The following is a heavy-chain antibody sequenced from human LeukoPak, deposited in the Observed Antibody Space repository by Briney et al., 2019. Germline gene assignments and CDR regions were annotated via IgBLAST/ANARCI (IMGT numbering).Heavy chain of an antibody. CDR2: IRGDSSLT. CDR1: GFAFSSDA. V-gene: IGHV3-23*01. J-gene: IGHJ4*02. CDR3: AKGRLTSSTFDY. D-gene: IGHD2-2*01. Sequence: GGSLRLSCEASGFAFSSDAMSWVRQAPGKGLEWVSLIRGDSSLTEYADSVKGRFTIPRDNSKNTLYLQMNSLRAEDTAVYYCAKGRLTSSTFDYWGQGTLVTVSS.